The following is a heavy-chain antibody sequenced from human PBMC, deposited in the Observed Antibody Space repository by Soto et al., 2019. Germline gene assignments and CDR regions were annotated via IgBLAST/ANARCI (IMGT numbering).Heavy chain of an antibody. D-gene: IGHD3-16*01. CDR1: GVSISDTSYY. CDR3: ARNGSF. Sequence: SETLSLTCTVSGVSISDTSYYWGWIRQPPGKRLEWIGSIYYSGNTYYNPSLKSRLTISVDSSKNQLSLNMTSVTAADTAVYNCARNGSFWGQGTLVTVSS. CDR2: IYYSGNT. J-gene: IGHJ4*02. V-gene: IGHV4-39*01.